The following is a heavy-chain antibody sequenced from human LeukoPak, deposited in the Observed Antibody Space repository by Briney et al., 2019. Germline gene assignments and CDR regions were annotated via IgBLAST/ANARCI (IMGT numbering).Heavy chain of an antibody. CDR2: INPSSGST. CDR3: ARVHDFWSGYHHYYFDY. Sequence: ASVKVPCKASGYTFTIYFIHWVRQAPGEGLEWMGVINPSSGSTTYTVKFQGRVTMTRDTSTSTVYMELSSLTSEDTAVYYCARVHDFWSGYHHYYFDYWGQGTLVTVSS. CDR1: GYTFTIYF. V-gene: IGHV1-46*01. D-gene: IGHD3-3*01. J-gene: IGHJ4*02.